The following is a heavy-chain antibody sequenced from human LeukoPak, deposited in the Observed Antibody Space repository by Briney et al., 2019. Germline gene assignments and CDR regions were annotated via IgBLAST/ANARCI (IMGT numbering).Heavy chain of an antibody. V-gene: IGHV3-30*18. CDR1: GFTFSSYG. Sequence: PGGSLRLSCAASGFTFSSYGMHWVRQAPGKGLEWVAVISYDGSNKYYADSVKGRFTISRDNSKNTLYLQMNSLRAEDTAVYYCAKNCSVAESSWYLNGCDYWGQGTLVTVSS. D-gene: IGHD6-13*01. J-gene: IGHJ4*02. CDR3: AKNCSVAESSWYLNGCDY. CDR2: ISYDGSNK.